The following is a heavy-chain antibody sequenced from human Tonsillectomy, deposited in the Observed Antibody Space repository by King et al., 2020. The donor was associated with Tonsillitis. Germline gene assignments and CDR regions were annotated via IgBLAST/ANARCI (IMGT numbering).Heavy chain of an antibody. V-gene: IGHV1-2*02. CDR2: INPNSGDT. Sequence: QLVQSGAEVKKPGASVKVSCKASGYTFTGQYMHWVRQAPGEGLEWMGWINPNSGDTNYAQKFQGRVTMTRATSMSTAYMDLSRLRSDDTAVYYCARGQPPYYYYYGMDVWGQGTTVTVSS. CDR3: ARGQPPYYYYYGMDV. J-gene: IGHJ6*02. CDR1: GYTFTGQY. D-gene: IGHD2-2*01.